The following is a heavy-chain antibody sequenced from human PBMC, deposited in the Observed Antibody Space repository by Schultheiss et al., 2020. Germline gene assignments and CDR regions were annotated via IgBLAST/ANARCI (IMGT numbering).Heavy chain of an antibody. CDR2: ISSSSSYT. V-gene: IGHV3-11*06. D-gene: IGHD3/OR15-3a*01. CDR3: ARDRGRTLDGWFDP. Sequence: GGSLRLSCAASGFTFSDYYMSWIRQAPGKGLEWVSYISSSSSYTNYADSVKGRFTISRDNSKNTFYLLMNSLRPDDAGLYFCARDRGRTLDGWFDPWGRGTLVTVSA. CDR1: GFTFSDYY. J-gene: IGHJ5*01.